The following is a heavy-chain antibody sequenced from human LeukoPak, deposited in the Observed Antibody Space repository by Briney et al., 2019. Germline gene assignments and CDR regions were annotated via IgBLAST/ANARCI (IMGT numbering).Heavy chain of an antibody. V-gene: IGHV4-61*05. J-gene: IGHJ4*02. Sequence: SETLSLTCTVSGGSISSSSYYWGWIRQPPGKGLEWIGYIYYSGSTNYNPSLKSRVTISVDTSKNQFSLKLSSVTAADTAVYYCARGRGAIDYWGQGTLVTVSS. CDR2: IYYSGST. D-gene: IGHD3-10*01. CDR3: ARGRGAIDY. CDR1: GGSISSSSYY.